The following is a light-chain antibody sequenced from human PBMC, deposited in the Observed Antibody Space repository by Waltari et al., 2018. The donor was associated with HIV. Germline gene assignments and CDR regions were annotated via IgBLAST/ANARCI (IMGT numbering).Light chain of an antibody. CDR2: EDI. V-gene: IGLV3-10*01. CDR1: TLPNKY. J-gene: IGLJ3*02. CDR3: YSTESSGTHRV. Sequence: SYELTQPPSVSVSPGQTARITCSGDTLPNKYAHWYQQKSGQAPVFVIYEDIKRPSGIPGRFSGSSSGTVAILTISGAQVEDEADYYCYSTESSGTHRVFGGGTKLTVL.